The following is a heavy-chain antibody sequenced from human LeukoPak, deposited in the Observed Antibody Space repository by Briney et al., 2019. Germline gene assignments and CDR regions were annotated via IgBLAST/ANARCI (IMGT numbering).Heavy chain of an antibody. CDR1: GFTFSSYG. CDR3: ARDYCSGGSCYSDAFDI. J-gene: IGHJ3*02. Sequence: PGGSLRLSCAASGFTFSSYGMHWVRQAPGKGLEWVAFIRYDGSNKYYADSVKGRFTISRDNSKNTLYLQMNSLRSDDTAVYYCARDYCSGGSCYSDAFDIWGQGTMVTVSS. D-gene: IGHD2-15*01. CDR2: IRYDGSNK. V-gene: IGHV3-30*02.